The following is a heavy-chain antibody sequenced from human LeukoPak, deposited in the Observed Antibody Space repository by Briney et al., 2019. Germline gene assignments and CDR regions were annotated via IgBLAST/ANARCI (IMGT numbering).Heavy chain of an antibody. CDR1: GGSFSGYY. Sequence: SETLSLTCAVYGGSFSGYYWSWIRQPPGKGLEWIGEINHSGSTNYNPSLKSRVTISVDTSKNQFSLKLSSVTAADTAVYYCARAYDWNYVADYWGQGTLVTVSS. CDR2: INHSGST. V-gene: IGHV4-34*01. D-gene: IGHD1-7*01. J-gene: IGHJ4*02. CDR3: ARAYDWNYVADY.